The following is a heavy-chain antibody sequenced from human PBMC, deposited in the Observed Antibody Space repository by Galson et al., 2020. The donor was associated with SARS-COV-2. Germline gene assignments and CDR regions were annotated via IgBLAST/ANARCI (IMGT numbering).Heavy chain of an antibody. V-gene: IGHV3-30-3*01. CDR3: ARDSSGSYYGAFDY. Sequence: GESLKISCAASGFTFSSYAMHWVRQAPGKGLEWVAVISYDGSNKYYADSVTGRFTISRDNSKNTLYLQMNSLRAEDTAVYYCARDSSGSYYGAFDYWGQGTLVTVSS. CDR2: ISYDGSNK. J-gene: IGHJ4*02. D-gene: IGHD1-26*01. CDR1: GFTFSSYA.